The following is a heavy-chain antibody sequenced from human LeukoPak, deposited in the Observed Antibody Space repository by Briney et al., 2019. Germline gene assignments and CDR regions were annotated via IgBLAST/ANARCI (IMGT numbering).Heavy chain of an antibody. Sequence: PSETLSLTCTVSGGSISSYYWNWIRQPPGKGLAWVGYIYYSGSNNYNPSLKSRVTISVVTSKNQFSLKLSSVTAADTAVYYCASQVMSSSRQAFDYWGLGTLVTVSS. D-gene: IGHD6-13*01. CDR2: IYYSGSN. CDR1: GGSISSYY. V-gene: IGHV4-59*01. J-gene: IGHJ4*02. CDR3: ASQVMSSSRQAFDY.